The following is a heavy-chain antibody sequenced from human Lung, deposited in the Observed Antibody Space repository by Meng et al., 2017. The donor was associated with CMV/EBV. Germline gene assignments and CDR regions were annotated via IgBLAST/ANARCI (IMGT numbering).Heavy chain of an antibody. CDR2: ISYDGSNK. V-gene: IGHV3-30*04. D-gene: IGHD6-13*01. J-gene: IGHJ4*02. CDR3: AKAVYGSSSEGY. Sequence: GESLKISCAASGFAFSGYAMHWVRQAPGKGLEWVAVISYDGSNKYYADSVKGRFTISRDNSKNTLYLQMNSLRAEDTAVYYCAKAVYGSSSEGYWGQGTLVTVSS. CDR1: GFAFSGYA.